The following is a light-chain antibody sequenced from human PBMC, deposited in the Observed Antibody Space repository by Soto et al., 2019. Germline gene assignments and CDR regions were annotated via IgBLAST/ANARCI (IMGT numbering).Light chain of an antibody. CDR3: QQYGRSPHT. Sequence: EIVLTQSPGTLSLSPGERATLSCRASQSVSSSYLAWYPQKPGQAPRLLIYGASSRATGIPDRFSGSGSGTDFTLTISRLEPEDFAVYDCQQYGRSPHTFGQGTKLES. CDR2: GAS. CDR1: QSVSSSY. V-gene: IGKV3-20*01. J-gene: IGKJ2*01.